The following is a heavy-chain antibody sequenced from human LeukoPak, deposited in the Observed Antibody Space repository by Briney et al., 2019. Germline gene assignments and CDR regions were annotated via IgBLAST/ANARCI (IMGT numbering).Heavy chain of an antibody. CDR1: GGSISSYY. Sequence: PSETLSLTCTVSGGSISSYYWSWIRQPPGKGLEWIGYIYYSGSTNYNPSLKSRVTISVDTSKNQFSLKLSSVTAADTAVYYCARLYAFSTIDYWGQGTLVTVSS. CDR3: ARLYAFSTIDY. CDR2: IYYSGST. D-gene: IGHD5/OR15-5a*01. J-gene: IGHJ4*02. V-gene: IGHV4-59*01.